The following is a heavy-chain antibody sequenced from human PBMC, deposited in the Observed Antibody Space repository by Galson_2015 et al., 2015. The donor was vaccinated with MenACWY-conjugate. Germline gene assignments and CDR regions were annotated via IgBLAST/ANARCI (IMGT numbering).Heavy chain of an antibody. CDR2: ISISRGYM. CDR3: ARENTHNYAYAIDY. J-gene: IGHJ4*02. Sequence: SLRLSCAASGFTFSSYSMNWVRQAPGKGLEWVSSISISRGYMYYADSVKGRFTISRDNARYSLYLQMNALRAEDTAVYYCARENTHNYAYAIDYWGQGILVSVSS. V-gene: IGHV3-21*04. D-gene: IGHD3-16*01. CDR1: GFTFSSYS.